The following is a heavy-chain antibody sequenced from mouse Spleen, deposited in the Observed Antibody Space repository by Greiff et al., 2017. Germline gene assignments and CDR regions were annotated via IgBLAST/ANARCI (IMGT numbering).Heavy chain of an antibody. J-gene: IGHJ3*01. D-gene: IGHD1-1*01. CDR3: ARSDYYEGSHFAY. CDR1: GYTFTSYT. Sequence: VQLQQSGAELVRPGASVKMSCKASGYTFTSYTMHWVKQSPGQGLEWIGYINPSSGYTKYNQKFKDKATLTADKSSSTAYMQLSSLTSEDSAVYYCARSDYYEGSHFAYWGQGTLVTVSA. CDR2: INPSSGYT. V-gene: IGHV1-4*01.